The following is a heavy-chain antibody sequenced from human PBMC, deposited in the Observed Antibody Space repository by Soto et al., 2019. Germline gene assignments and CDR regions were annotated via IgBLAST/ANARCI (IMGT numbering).Heavy chain of an antibody. D-gene: IGHD4-17*01. CDR2: INPSGGST. CDR1: GYTFTSYY. J-gene: IGHJ5*02. CDR3: AWTTRTTGCWFDP. Sequence: QVQLVQSGAEVKKPGASVKVSCKASGYTFTSYYMHWVRQAPGQGLEWMGIINPSGGSTSYAQKFQGRVXXPXDXXTSTVYMEVSSLSSEDTAVYYCAWTTRTTGCWFDPWGQGALVTVSS. V-gene: IGHV1-46*01.